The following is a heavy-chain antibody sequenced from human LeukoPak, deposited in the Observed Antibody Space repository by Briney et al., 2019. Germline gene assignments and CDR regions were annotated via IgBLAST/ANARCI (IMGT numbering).Heavy chain of an antibody. CDR3: AKGGRSRNDAFDI. CDR2: IKQDGSAK. V-gene: IGHV3-7*03. Sequence: GGSLRLSCAASGFTFSNYWMSWVRQAPGKGLEWVAVIKQDGSAKYYLDSVKGRFTISRDNSNNTLYLQMNSLRAGDTAVYYCAKGGRSRNDAFDIWGQGTMVTVSS. D-gene: IGHD3-10*01. CDR1: GFTFSNYW. J-gene: IGHJ3*02.